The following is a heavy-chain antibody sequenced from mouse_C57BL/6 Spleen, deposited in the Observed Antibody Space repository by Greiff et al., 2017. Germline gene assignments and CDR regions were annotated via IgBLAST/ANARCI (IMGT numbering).Heavy chain of an antibody. CDR1: GYSITSGYD. CDR3: ARGGLRRDWYFDV. D-gene: IGHD2-2*01. Sequence: DVQLQESGPGMVKPSQSLSLTCTVTGYSITSGYDWHWIRHFPGNKLEWMGYISYSGSTNYNPSLKSRIAITHDTSKNHFFLKLNSVTTEDTATYYCARGGLRRDWYFDVWGTGTTVTVSS. CDR2: ISYSGST. J-gene: IGHJ1*03. V-gene: IGHV3-1*01.